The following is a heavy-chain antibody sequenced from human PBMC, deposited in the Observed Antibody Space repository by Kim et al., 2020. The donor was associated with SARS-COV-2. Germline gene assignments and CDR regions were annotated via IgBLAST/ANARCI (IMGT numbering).Heavy chain of an antibody. D-gene: IGHD1-26*01. Sequence: ADSVNGRFTISRDNAKNSLYRHMDSLRAEDTAVYDCARGSSGSYAYYFDDWGQGTLVTVSS. V-gene: IGHV3-48*03. CDR3: ARGSSGSYAYYFDD. J-gene: IGHJ4*02.